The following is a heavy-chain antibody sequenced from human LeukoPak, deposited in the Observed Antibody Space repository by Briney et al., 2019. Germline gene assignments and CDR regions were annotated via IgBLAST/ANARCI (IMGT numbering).Heavy chain of an antibody. J-gene: IGHJ5*02. D-gene: IGHD3-3*01. V-gene: IGHV1-69*02. CDR1: GDTISSYT. Sequence: SVTVSCTASGDTISSYTNSWVRQAPGPGHERMGRIIPILGIANYEHPFQDRLTITADKSTSTAYMELSSLRCEDTAVYYCACSTYYDLWSGYYFYPWGQGSLVTVSS. CDR3: ACSTYYDLWSGYYFYP. CDR2: IIPILGIA.